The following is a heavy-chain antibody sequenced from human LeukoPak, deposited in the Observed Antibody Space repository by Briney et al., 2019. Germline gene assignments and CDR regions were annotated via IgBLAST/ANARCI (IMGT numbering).Heavy chain of an antibody. CDR2: ISSSSSTL. CDR1: GFTFSSYS. CDR3: ATDYVWGSYRGGEYYFDY. Sequence: GGSLRLSCAASGFTFSSYSMNWVRQAPGKGLEWVSYISSSSSTLYYADSVKGRFPISRDHAKNSLDLQMDSLRDEDWAVYYCATDYVWGSYRGGEYYFDYWGQGTLVTVSS. J-gene: IGHJ4*02. D-gene: IGHD3-16*02. V-gene: IGHV3-48*02.